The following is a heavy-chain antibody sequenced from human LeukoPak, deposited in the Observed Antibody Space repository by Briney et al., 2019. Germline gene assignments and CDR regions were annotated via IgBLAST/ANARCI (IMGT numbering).Heavy chain of an antibody. D-gene: IGHD1-26*01. V-gene: IGHV3-11*04. CDR1: GFPFSDYY. CDR2: ISSPGTTT. J-gene: IGHJ6*03. Sequence: GGSLRLSCAASGFPFSDYYMSWIRQAAGKGLEWVSHISSPGTTTLYADSVKGRFTISRDNAKNSLHLQMNTVRADDTAVYYCATGKVGPYYYYMDVWGKGTKVTVSS. CDR3: ATGKVGPYYYYMDV.